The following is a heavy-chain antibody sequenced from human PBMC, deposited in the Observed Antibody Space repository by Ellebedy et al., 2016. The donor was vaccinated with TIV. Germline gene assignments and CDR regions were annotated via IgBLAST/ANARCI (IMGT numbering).Heavy chain of an antibody. CDR1: GYTFTSYD. CDR3: ARGLRDYYGSGRPRPYYFDY. D-gene: IGHD3-10*01. J-gene: IGHJ4*02. V-gene: IGHV1-8*01. CDR2: MNPNSGNT. Sequence: ASVKVSCXASGYTFTSYDINWVRQATGQGLEWMGWMNPNSGNTGYAQKFQGRVTMTRNTSISTAYMELSSLRSEDTAVYYCARGLRDYYGSGRPRPYYFDYWGQGTLVTVSS.